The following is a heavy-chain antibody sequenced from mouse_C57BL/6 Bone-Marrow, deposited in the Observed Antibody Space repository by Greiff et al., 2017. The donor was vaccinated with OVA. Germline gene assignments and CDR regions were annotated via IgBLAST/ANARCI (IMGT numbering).Heavy chain of an antibody. CDR2: IDPENGDT. J-gene: IGHJ3*01. Sequence: EVQLKESGAELVRPGASVKLSCTASGFNIKDDYMHWVKQRPEQGLEWIGWIDPENGDTEYASKFQGKATITADTSSNTAYLQLSSLTSEDTAVYYCTTLRVAYWGQGTLVTVSA. V-gene: IGHV14-4*01. CDR1: GFNIKDDY. CDR3: TTLRVAY.